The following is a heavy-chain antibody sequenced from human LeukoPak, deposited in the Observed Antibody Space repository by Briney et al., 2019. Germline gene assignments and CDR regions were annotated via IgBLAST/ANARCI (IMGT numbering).Heavy chain of an antibody. CDR2: MGGSGTSI. CDR1: GFTFRTYA. CDR3: ARGPAPSPIDY. J-gene: IGHJ4*02. V-gene: IGHV3-21*01. Sequence: GGSLRLSCETSGFTFRTYAMNWVRQAPGKGLEWVSSMGGSGTSIYYADSVKGRFTISRDNSKNTLYLQMNSLRAEDTAVYYCARGPAPSPIDYWGQGTLVTVSS.